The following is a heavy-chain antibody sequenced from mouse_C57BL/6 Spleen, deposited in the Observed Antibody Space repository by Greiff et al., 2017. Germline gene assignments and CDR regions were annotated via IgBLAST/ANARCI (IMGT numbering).Heavy chain of an antibody. CDR3: ARSIYDGYSAWFAY. D-gene: IGHD2-3*01. CDR2: IYPGSGST. J-gene: IGHJ3*01. CDR1: GYTFTSYW. Sequence: QVQLQQSGAELVKPGASVKMSCKASGYTFTSYWITWVKQRPGQGLEWIGDIYPGSGSTNYNETFKSKATLTVDTSSSTAYMQLSSLTSEVSAVCYCARSIYDGYSAWFAYWGQGTLVTVSA. V-gene: IGHV1-55*01.